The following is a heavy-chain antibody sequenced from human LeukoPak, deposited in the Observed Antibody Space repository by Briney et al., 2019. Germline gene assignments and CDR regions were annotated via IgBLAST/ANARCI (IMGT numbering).Heavy chain of an antibody. CDR1: GFTVSSNY. J-gene: IGHJ3*02. D-gene: IGHD4-17*01. CDR3: ARDRGNDYGDYVRAFDI. CDR2: IYSGGST. V-gene: IGHV3-53*01. Sequence: GGSLRLSCAASGFTVSSNYMSWVRQAPGKGLEWVSVIYSGGSTYYADSVKGRFTISRDNSKNTLYLQMNSLRAEDTAVYYCARDRGNDYGDYVRAFDIWGQGTMVTVSS.